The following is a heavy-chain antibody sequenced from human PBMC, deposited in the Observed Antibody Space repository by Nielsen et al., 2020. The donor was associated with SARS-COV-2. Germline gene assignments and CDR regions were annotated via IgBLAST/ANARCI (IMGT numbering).Heavy chain of an antibody. V-gene: IGHV4-39*07. J-gene: IGHJ6*02. CDR2: IYYSGST. Sequence: RQAPGKGLEWIGSIYYSGSTYYNPSLKSRVTISVDTSKNQFSLNLRSVTAADTAVYYCARDLYHYGSGSNYIGYYGMDVWGQGTTVTVSS. CDR3: ARDLYHYGSGSNYIGYYGMDV. D-gene: IGHD3-10*01.